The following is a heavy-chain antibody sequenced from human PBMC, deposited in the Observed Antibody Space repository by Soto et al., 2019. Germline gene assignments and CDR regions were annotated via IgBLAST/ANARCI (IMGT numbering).Heavy chain of an antibody. CDR2: INVYNGNT. V-gene: IGHV1-18*01. J-gene: IGHJ4*02. Sequence: ASVKVSCKASGYTFTSYAISWVRQAPGQGLEWMGWINVYNGNTKYAQKFQGRVTMTTDTSTSTVYMELRSLTSDDTAVYYCARDGVAATTGISDYWGQGTLVTVSS. CDR3: ARDGVAATTGISDY. D-gene: IGHD4-4*01. CDR1: GYTFTSYA.